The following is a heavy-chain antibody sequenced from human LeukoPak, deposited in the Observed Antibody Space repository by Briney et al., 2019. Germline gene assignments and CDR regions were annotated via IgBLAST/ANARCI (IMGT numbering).Heavy chain of an antibody. CDR3: ARGATGWNYYDCSGSEVGYFDY. Sequence: ASVNVSCKASGYTFTSYGISWVRQAPGQGLEWIGWISAYNGNTNYAQKFQGRSTMTTDTSTTTASMELRSLRSDDTAVYYWARGATGWNYYDCSGSEVGYFDYWGQGTLVTVSS. CDR1: GYTFTSYG. D-gene: IGHD3-22*01. V-gene: IGHV1-18*01. CDR2: ISAYNGNT. J-gene: IGHJ4*02.